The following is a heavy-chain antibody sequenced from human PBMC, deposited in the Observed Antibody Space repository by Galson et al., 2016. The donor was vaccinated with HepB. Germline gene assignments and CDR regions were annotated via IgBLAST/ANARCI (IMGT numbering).Heavy chain of an antibody. CDR3: ARHNLGAAFVQF. V-gene: IGHV3-23*01. D-gene: IGHD1-26*01. J-gene: IGHJ4*02. Sequence: SLRLSCAGSGFIFSDQAMSWVRQAPGKGLEWVSAINGGGDTTFYADSVKGRFIVSRDSSEDTLYLQMNSLRAEDTALYYCARHNLGAAFVQFWGPGTLVTVPS. CDR1: GFIFSDQA. CDR2: INGGGDTT.